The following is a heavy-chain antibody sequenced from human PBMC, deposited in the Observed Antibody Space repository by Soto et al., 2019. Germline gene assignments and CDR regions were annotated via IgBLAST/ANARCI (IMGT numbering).Heavy chain of an antibody. Sequence: QVQLVESGGGVVQPGRSLRLSCAASGFTFSNNAMDWVRQAPGKGLEWVAVISYDGSNKSIAESVKGRFTISRDNSKNTLFLQMNSLRAEESAVYYCARGTTTSAFSAMDVWGPGTTVTVSS. D-gene: IGHD1-1*01. CDR3: ARGTTTSAFSAMDV. CDR1: GFTFSNNA. V-gene: IGHV3-30-3*01. J-gene: IGHJ6*02. CDR2: ISYDGSNK.